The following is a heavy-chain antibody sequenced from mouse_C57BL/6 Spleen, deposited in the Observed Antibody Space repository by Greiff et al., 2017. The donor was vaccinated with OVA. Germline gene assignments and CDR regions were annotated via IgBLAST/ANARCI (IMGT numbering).Heavy chain of an antibody. J-gene: IGHJ2*01. D-gene: IGHD3-1*01. Sequence: QVQLQQPGAELAMPGASVKLSCKASGYTFTSYGMHWVKQRPGQGLEWIGEIDPSDSYTNYNQKFKGKSTLTVDKSSSTAYMQLRSLTSEDSAVYFCAREQLYYLDYWGQGTTLTVSS. V-gene: IGHV1-69*01. CDR2: IDPSDSYT. CDR1: GYTFTSYG. CDR3: AREQLYYLDY.